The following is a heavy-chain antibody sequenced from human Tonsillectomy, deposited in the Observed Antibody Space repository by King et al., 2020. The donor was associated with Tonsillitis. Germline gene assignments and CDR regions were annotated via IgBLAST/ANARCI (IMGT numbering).Heavy chain of an antibody. V-gene: IGHV2-70*11. CDR1: GFSLSTSGMC. J-gene: IGHJ3*02. Sequence: VTLKEPGPALVKPTQTLTLTCTFSGFSLSTSGMCVSWIRQPPGKALEWLARIDWDDDKYYSTSLKTRLTISKDTSKNQVVLTMTNMDPVDTATYYCARIGYSYGPDAFDIWGQGTMVTVSS. CDR3: ARIGYSYGPDAFDI. D-gene: IGHD5-18*01. CDR2: IDWDDDK.